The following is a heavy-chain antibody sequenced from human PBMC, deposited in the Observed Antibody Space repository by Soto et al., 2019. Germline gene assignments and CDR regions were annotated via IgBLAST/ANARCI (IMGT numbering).Heavy chain of an antibody. D-gene: IGHD6-19*01. J-gene: IGHJ4*02. CDR1: GFIFSSYA. V-gene: IGHV3-23*01. CDR3: AKFFVAGTRGDFDS. CDR2: ISASGDNA. Sequence: EVQLLESGGGLVQPGGSLRLSCTASGFIFSSYAMSWVRQAPGKGLEWVSAISASGDNAYYADSVKGRFTISRDRSKSLYVQMKSLRAEETAIYYCAKFFVAGTRGDFDSWGQGTLVTVSS.